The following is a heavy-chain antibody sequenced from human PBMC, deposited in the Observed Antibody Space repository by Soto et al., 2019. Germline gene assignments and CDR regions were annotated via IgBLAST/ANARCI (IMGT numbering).Heavy chain of an antibody. D-gene: IGHD3-3*01. CDR1: GFSLTTSGVV. Sequence: QITLNESGPTVVRPTETLTLTCRFSGFSLTTSGVVVGWIRQSPGTAPEWIALIYWDDDKRYGASLKSRLTITKDTSKNQVVLTVSDLDPTDTATYYCAHRVLRTVFGLVTTTAIYFDFWGQGTPVAVSS. J-gene: IGHJ4*02. CDR2: IYWDDDK. CDR3: AHRVLRTVFGLVTTTAIYFDF. V-gene: IGHV2-5*05.